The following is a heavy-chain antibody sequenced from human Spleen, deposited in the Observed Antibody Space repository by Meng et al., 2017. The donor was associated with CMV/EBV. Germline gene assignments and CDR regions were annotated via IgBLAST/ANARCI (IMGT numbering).Heavy chain of an antibody. CDR2: IYYTGNT. D-gene: IGHD2-15*01. Sequence: SETLSLTCTVSGGSITSYYWSWIRQSPGKGLEWLGYIYYTGNTNYNPSLESRVTISADTSTNQFSLKLSSVTAADTAVYYCARVGCSGGSCYADNWGRGTLVTVSS. V-gene: IGHV4-59*01. J-gene: IGHJ4*02. CDR3: ARVGCSGGSCYADN. CDR1: GGSITSYY.